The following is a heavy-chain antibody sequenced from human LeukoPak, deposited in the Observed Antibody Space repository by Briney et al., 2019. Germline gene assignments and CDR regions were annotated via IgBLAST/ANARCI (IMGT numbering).Heavy chain of an antibody. J-gene: IGHJ6*03. V-gene: IGHV1-2*02. Sequence: ASVKVSCKASGYTFTGYYMHWVRQAPGQGLEWMGWINPNSGGTNYAQKFQGRVTMTRDTSISTAYMELSRLRSDDTAVYYCARDNSSSWYSTEYYYYYMDVWGKGPRSPSP. CDR2: INPNSGGT. CDR3: ARDNSSSWYSTEYYYYYMDV. D-gene: IGHD6-13*01. CDR1: GYTFTGYY.